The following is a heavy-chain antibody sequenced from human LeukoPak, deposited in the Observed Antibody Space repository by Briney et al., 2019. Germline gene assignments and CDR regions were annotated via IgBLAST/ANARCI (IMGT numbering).Heavy chain of an antibody. CDR3: AKGATVGKEALDI. CDR2: ISAYNGNT. Sequence: ASVKVSCKASGYTLTNYGISWVRQAPGQGLEWMGWISAYNGNTNYAHQLQGRVTFTADTSTNTAYMELSSLTSEDTALYFCAKGATVGKEALDIWGQGSLVTVSS. CDR1: GYTLTNYG. D-gene: IGHD1-14*01. J-gene: IGHJ3*02. V-gene: IGHV1-18*01.